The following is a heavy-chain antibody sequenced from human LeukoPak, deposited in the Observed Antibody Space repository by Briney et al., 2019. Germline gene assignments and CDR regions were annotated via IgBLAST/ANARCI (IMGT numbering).Heavy chain of an antibody. CDR2: ISSSSSYI. CDR1: GFTFSSYS. Sequence: GGSLRLPCAASGFTFSSYSMNWVRQAPGKGLEWVSSISSSSSYIYYADSVKGRFTISRDDAKNSLYLQMNSLRAEDTAVYYCARAPRDIVVVPAAIFHFDYWGQGTLVTVSS. CDR3: ARAPRDIVVVPAAIFHFDY. J-gene: IGHJ4*02. V-gene: IGHV3-21*01. D-gene: IGHD2-2*01.